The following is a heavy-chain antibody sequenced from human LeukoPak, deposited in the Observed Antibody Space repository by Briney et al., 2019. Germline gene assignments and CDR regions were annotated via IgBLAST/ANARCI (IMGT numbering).Heavy chain of an antibody. V-gene: IGHV3-7*01. CDR1: GFTFDKYW. CDR3: AREDDYGMDV. CDR2: IKQDGSEK. Sequence: PGGSLRLSCAASGFTFDKYWMNWVRQAPGKGLEWVANIKQDGSEKYYVDSVKGRFTISRDNAKNSLYLQMNSLRAEDTAVYYCAREDDYGMDVWGQGTTVTVSS. J-gene: IGHJ6*02.